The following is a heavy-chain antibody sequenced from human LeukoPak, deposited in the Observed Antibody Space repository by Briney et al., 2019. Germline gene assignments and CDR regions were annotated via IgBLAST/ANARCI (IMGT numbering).Heavy chain of an antibody. J-gene: IGHJ4*02. V-gene: IGHV1-69*05. CDR3: AGGNGYFDY. Sequence: GASVKVSCKASGGAFSSYAISWVRQAPGQGLEWMGGIIPIFGTANYAQKFQGRVTITTDESMSTAYMELSSLRSEDTAVYYCAGGNGYFDYWGQGTLVTVSS. D-gene: IGHD2-8*01. CDR2: IIPIFGTA. CDR1: GGAFSSYA.